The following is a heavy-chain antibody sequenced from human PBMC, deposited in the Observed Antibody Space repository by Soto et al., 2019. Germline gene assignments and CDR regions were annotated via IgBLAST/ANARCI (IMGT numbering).Heavy chain of an antibody. J-gene: IGHJ4*02. V-gene: IGHV3-48*01. Sequence: EVQLVESGGGLVQPGGSLRLSCAASGFTFSSYTMNWVRQTPGKGLEWVSYISSTSSTIYYADSVKGRFTNSRDNARNSLYLQMNSLRAEDTAVYYCARGYCSSTNCYNYFDYWGQGTLVTVSS. CDR3: ARGYCSSTNCYNYFDY. CDR1: GFTFSSYT. CDR2: ISSTSSTI. D-gene: IGHD2-2*02.